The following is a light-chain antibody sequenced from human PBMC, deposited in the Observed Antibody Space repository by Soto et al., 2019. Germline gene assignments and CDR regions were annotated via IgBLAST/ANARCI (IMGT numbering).Light chain of an antibody. CDR2: AAS. V-gene: IGKV1-39*01. J-gene: IGKJ4*01. CDR1: QSISSY. Sequence: DLQMTQYPSSLSASVGDSVTITCRASQSISSYLNWYQQKPGKAPKLLIYAASSLQSGVPSRFSGSGSGTDFTITISSLQPEDFATYDCQQSYSTLTFGGGTKVDIK. CDR3: QQSYSTLT.